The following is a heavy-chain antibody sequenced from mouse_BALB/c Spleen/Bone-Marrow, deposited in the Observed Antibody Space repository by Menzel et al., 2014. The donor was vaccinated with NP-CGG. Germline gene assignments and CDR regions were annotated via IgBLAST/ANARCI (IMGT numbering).Heavy chain of an antibody. CDR1: GFDFSRYW. Sequence: EVKLVESGGGLVQPGGSLKLSCAASGFDFSRYWMSWVRQAPGKGLEWIGEINPDSSTINYTPSLKDKFVISRDNAKNTLYLLMSKVRSEDTALYYCTRLNYYGSLFVWGAGTTVTVSS. D-gene: IGHD1-1*01. V-gene: IGHV4-1*02. CDR2: INPDSSTI. CDR3: TRLNYYGSLFV. J-gene: IGHJ1*01.